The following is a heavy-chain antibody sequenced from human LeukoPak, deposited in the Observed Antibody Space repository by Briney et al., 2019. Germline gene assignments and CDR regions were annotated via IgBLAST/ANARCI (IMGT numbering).Heavy chain of an antibody. Sequence: GSLRLSCAASGFTVSSNYMSWVRQPPGKGLEWIGSIYYSGSTYYNPSLKSRVTISVDTSKNQFSLKLSSVTAADTAVYYCASEVGYCSGGSCYYFDYWGQGTLVTVSS. V-gene: IGHV4-39*01. CDR1: GFTVSSNY. CDR2: IYYSGST. CDR3: ASEVGYCSGGSCYYFDY. D-gene: IGHD2-15*01. J-gene: IGHJ4*02.